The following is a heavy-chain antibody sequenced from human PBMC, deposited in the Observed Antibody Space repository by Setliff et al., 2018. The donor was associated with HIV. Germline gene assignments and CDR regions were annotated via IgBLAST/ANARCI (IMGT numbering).Heavy chain of an antibody. V-gene: IGHV3-74*01. Sequence: GGSLRLSCTASGFTFDKFWMHWLRHTPGKGLMWVSRINGDGGSPGYAGSVKGRFTISRDDSKNTLYLQMHSLRVEDTAAYYCAKGVKWLDPWGQGIQVTVSS. J-gene: IGHJ5*02. CDR1: GFTFDKFW. CDR2: INGDGGSP. CDR3: AKGVKWLDP. D-gene: IGHD3-16*01.